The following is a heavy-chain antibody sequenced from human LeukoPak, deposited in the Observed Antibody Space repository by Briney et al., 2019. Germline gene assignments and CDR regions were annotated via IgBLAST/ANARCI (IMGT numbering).Heavy chain of an antibody. V-gene: IGHV4-61*02. J-gene: IGHJ6*02. CDR2: IYTSGST. D-gene: IGHD3-3*01. Sequence: SETLSLTCTVSGGSISSGSYYWSWTRQPAGKGLEWIGRIYTSGSTNYNPSLKSRVTISVDTSKNQFSLKLSSVTAADTAVYYCARASITIFGVAYGMDVWGQGTTVTVSS. CDR3: ARASITIFGVAYGMDV. CDR1: GGSISSGSYY.